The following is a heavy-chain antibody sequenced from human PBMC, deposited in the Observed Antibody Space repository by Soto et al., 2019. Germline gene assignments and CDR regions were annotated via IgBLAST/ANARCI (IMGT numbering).Heavy chain of an antibody. Sequence: GGSLRLSCAASGFTFSNAWMSWVRQAPGKGLEWVGRIKSKTDGGTTDYAAPVKGRLTISRDDSKNTLYLQMNSLKTEDTAVYYCTTVKEYYYYGMDVWGQGTTVTVSS. CDR3: TTVKEYYYYGMDV. J-gene: IGHJ6*02. CDR2: IKSKTDGGTT. V-gene: IGHV3-15*01. CDR1: GFTFSNAW.